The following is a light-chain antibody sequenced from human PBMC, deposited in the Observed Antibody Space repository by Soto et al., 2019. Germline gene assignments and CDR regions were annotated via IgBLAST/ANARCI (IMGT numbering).Light chain of an antibody. CDR2: FDD. CDR3: AAWDASLNGPV. CDR1: NSNIGNNA. Sequence: QSVLTQPPSVSAAPRQRVTISCSGSNSNIGNNAVNWYQQVPGRAPKLLIHFDDRVPSGISYRFSGSKSGTSASLAISELQSEDEADYYCAAWDASLNGPVFGGGTKLTVL. V-gene: IGLV1-36*01. J-gene: IGLJ3*02.